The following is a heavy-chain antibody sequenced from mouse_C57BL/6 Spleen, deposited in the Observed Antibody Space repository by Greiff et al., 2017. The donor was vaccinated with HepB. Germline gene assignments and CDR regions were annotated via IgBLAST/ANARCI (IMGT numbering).Heavy chain of an antibody. CDR1: GFTFSDYY. CDR2: ISNGGGST. Sequence: EVMLVESGGGLVQPGGSLKLSCAASGFTFSDYYMYWVRQTPEKRLEWVAYISNGGGSTYYPDTVKGRFTISRDNAKNTLYLQMSRLKSEDTAMYYCARGTGTWYFDVWGTGTTVTVSS. CDR3: ARGTGTWYFDV. J-gene: IGHJ1*03. D-gene: IGHD4-1*01. V-gene: IGHV5-12*01.